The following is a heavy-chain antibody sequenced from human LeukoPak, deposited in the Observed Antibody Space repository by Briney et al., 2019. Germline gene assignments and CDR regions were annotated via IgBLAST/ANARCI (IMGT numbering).Heavy chain of an antibody. D-gene: IGHD7-27*01. V-gene: IGHV3-74*01. CDR3: TRNNWGIGD. CDR1: GFTFSSYW. J-gene: IGHJ4*02. CDR2: VNNDGSST. Sequence: GGSLTLSRAASGFTFSSYWMHWVRQAPGKGLVWVSRVNNDGSSTSYADSVKGRFTISRDNAKNTLYLQMNSLRAEDTAVYYCTRNNWGIGDWGQGTLVTVSS.